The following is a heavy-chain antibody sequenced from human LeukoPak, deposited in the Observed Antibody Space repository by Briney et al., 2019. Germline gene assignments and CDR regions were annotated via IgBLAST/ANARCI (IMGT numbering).Heavy chain of an antibody. V-gene: IGHV3-7*01. D-gene: IGHD2-2*01. CDR1: GFTFSRSW. Sequence: PGGSLRLSCAASGFTFSRSWMSWIRQAPGKGLEWVANILQDGTEKNYVDSVRGRLTISRDNAKNSLYLQMNSLRAEDTAVYYCARGSTSWDSWGQGTLVTVSS. CDR3: ARGSTSWDS. CDR2: ILQDGTEK. J-gene: IGHJ4*02.